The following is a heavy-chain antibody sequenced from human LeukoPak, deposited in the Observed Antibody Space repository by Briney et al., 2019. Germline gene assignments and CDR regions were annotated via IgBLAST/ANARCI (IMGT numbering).Heavy chain of an antibody. CDR1: GYTFTGYY. J-gene: IGHJ3*02. D-gene: IGHD3-22*01. V-gene: IGHV1-2*02. Sequence: ASVKVSCKTSGYTFTGYYIHWVRQAPGQGLEWMGWINPNSGDTNYAQKFQGRVSMTGDTSISTASMELSRLRSDDTAVYYCARTLVVINDAFDIWGQGTMATVSS. CDR3: ARTLVVINDAFDI. CDR2: INPNSGDT.